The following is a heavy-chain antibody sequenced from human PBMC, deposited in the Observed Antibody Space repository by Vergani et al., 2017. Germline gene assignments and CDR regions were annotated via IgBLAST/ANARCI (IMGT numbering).Heavy chain of an antibody. CDR1: GGSISSSSYY. Sequence: QLQLQESGPGLVKPSETLSLTCTVSGGSISSSSYYWSWIRQPPGKGLEWIGYIYYSGSTNYNPSLKSRVTISVDTSKNQFSLKLSSVTAADTAVYYCARGYYDSSGYYYSPKYYFDYWGQGTLVTVSS. V-gene: IGHV4-61*01. CDR2: IYYSGST. J-gene: IGHJ4*02. D-gene: IGHD3-22*01. CDR3: ARGYYDSSGYYYSPKYYFDY.